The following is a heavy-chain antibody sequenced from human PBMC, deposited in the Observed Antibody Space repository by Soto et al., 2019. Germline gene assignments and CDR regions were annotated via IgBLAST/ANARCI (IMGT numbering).Heavy chain of an antibody. J-gene: IGHJ4*02. CDR1: GFTFSSYA. V-gene: IGHV3-23*01. CDR3: AKANRGQQLVHLDS. CDR2: ISGSGGST. D-gene: IGHD6-13*01. Sequence: EVQLLESGGGLVQPGGSLRLSCAASGFTFSSYAMSWVRQAPGKGLEWVSAISGSGGSTYYADSVKGRFTISRDNSKNTLYLQMTSLRAEDTAVYYCAKANRGQQLVHLDSWGQGTLVTVSS.